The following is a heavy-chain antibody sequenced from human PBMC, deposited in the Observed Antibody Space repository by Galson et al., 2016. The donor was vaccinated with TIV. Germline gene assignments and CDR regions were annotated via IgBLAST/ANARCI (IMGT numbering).Heavy chain of an antibody. D-gene: IGHD2-21*02. J-gene: IGHJ2*01. CDR1: GYNFPIYW. CDR2: IYPDDSDT. Sequence: QSGAEVKKPGESLKISCKGSGYNFPIYWIGWVRQMPGKGLEWVGVIYPDDSDTRYSPTFQGQVIISADKSTTTAYLQWSSLKASATAMYYCARVSRREVTDGYFDLWGRGTLVTVSS. CDR3: ARVSRREVTDGYFDL. V-gene: IGHV5-51*03.